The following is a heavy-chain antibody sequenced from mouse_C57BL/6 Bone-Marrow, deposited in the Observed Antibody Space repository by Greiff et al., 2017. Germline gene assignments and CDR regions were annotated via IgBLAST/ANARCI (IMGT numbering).Heavy chain of an antibody. CDR2: IDPENGDT. CDR1: GFNIKDDY. D-gene: IGHD1-1*01. CDR3: AREGSSSYYFDY. V-gene: IGHV14-4*01. J-gene: IGHJ2*01. Sequence: VQLQQSGAELVRPGASVKLSCTASGFNIKDDYMHWVKQRPEQGLEWIGWIDPENGDTEYASKFQGKATITADTSSNTAYLQLSSLTSEDSAVYYCAREGSSSYYFDYWGQGTTLTVSS.